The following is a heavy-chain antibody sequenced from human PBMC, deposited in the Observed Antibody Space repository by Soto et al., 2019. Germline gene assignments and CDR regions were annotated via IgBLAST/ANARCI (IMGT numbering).Heavy chain of an antibody. D-gene: IGHD3-22*01. Sequence: QITLKESGPRLGKPTPTLTLTCTFSGFALSTNGVGLGWIRQSPGKAVELLALIYWDDDKRYSPSLKRRLTITTDTSKNQLVLTKTNMDPVDTGTYACAHAYNDSSGSYYYFDYWGQGALVTVSS. CDR2: IYWDDDK. V-gene: IGHV2-5*02. J-gene: IGHJ4*02. CDR3: AHAYNDSSGSYYYFDY. CDR1: GFALSTNGVG.